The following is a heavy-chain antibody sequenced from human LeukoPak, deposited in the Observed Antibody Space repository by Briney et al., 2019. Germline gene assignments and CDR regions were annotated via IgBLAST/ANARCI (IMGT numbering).Heavy chain of an antibody. CDR3: ARGSWSSSIDY. Sequence: SETLSLTCTVSGDSISSYYWSWIRQPPGKGLEYIGYIYYSGSTYYNPSLKSRITISVDTSKNQFSLKLSSVTAADTAVYYCARGSWSSSIDYWGQGTLVAVSS. J-gene: IGHJ4*02. V-gene: IGHV4-30-4*01. D-gene: IGHD6-6*01. CDR2: IYYSGST. CDR1: GDSISSYY.